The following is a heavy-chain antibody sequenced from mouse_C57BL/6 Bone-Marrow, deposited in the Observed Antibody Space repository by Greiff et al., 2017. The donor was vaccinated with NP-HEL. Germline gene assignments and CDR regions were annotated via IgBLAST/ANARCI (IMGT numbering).Heavy chain of an antibody. D-gene: IGHD2-4*01. CDR1: GYPFTSYW. J-gene: IGHJ4*01. CDR2: IDPFDSYT. V-gene: IGHV1-59*01. CDR3: ARDYDYPIGDY. Sequence: VQLKQPGAELVRPGTSVRLSCRASGYPFTSYWMHWVRRRPGQGLEWIGVIDPFDSYTNYNQKFKGKATLTVDTSSSTAYMQLSSLTSEDSAVYYCARDYDYPIGDYWGQGTSVTVSS.